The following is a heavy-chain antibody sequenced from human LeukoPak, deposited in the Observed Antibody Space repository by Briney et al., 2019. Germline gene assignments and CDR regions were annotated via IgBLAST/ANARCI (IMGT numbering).Heavy chain of an antibody. Sequence: PGGSLRLSCAASGFSFSNNNMNWVRQAPGKGLEWVSYISISSRTIYYADSVKGRFTISRDNAKNLLYLQMNSLRAEDTAMYYCASADGSGYSPDYWGQGTLVTVSS. CDR3: ASADGSGYSPDY. D-gene: IGHD3-22*01. CDR2: ISISSRTI. CDR1: GFSFSNNN. J-gene: IGHJ4*02. V-gene: IGHV3-48*01.